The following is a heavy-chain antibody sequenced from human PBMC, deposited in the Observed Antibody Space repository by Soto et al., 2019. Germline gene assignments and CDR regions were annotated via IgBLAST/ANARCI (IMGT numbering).Heavy chain of an antibody. CDR3: ARDWGTGFYKLDS. D-gene: IGHD6-19*01. V-gene: IGHV4-38-2*02. CDR1: GYSISTGFN. Sequence: LSLTCAVSGYSISTGFNWAWIRQPLGKGLEWIGSIYHGGITHYNLSLKSRVTISSDASKNQIYLRLSSVTAADTARYYCARDWGTGFYKLDSWGQGTLVTVSS. J-gene: IGHJ4*02. CDR2: IYHGGIT.